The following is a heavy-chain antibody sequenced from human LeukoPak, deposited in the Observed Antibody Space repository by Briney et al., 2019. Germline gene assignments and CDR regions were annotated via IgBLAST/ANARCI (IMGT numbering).Heavy chain of an antibody. CDR2: INAGNGNT. D-gene: IGHD6-13*01. V-gene: IGHV1-3*03. CDR3: ARDRAGAAAADWFDP. Sequence: ASVKVSCKASGYTFTSYAMHWVRQAPGQRLEWMGWINAGNGNTKYSQEFQGRVTITRDMSTSTVYMELSSLRSEDTAVYYCARDRAGAAAADWFDPWGQGTLVTVSS. CDR1: GYTFTSYA. J-gene: IGHJ5*02.